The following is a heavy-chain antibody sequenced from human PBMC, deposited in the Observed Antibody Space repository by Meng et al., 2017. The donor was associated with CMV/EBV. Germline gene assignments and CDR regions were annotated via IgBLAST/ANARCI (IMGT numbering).Heavy chain of an antibody. Sequence: GGSLRLSCAASGFTFNSYAMGWVRQAPGKGLEWVSAISGSGGSTYYADSVKGRFTISRDNSKNTLYLQMNSLRAEDTAVYYCAKDRTVAGKYYFDYWGQGTLVTVSS. CDR1: GFTFNSYA. J-gene: IGHJ4*02. V-gene: IGHV3-23*01. CDR3: AKDRTVAGKYYFDY. CDR2: ISGSGGST. D-gene: IGHD6-19*01.